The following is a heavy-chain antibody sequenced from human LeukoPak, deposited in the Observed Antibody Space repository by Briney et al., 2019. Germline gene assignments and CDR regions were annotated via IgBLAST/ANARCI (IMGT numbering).Heavy chain of an antibody. J-gene: IGHJ4*02. CDR1: GFTFSSYA. Sequence: PGGSLRFSCAASGFTFSSYAMHWVRQAPGKGLEWVAVISYDGSNKYYADSVKGRFTISRDNSKNTLYLQMNSLRAEDTAVYYCARGGDFVVVPAASCPDYWGQGTLVTVSS. D-gene: IGHD2-2*01. V-gene: IGHV3-30*04. CDR2: ISYDGSNK. CDR3: ARGGDFVVVPAASCPDY.